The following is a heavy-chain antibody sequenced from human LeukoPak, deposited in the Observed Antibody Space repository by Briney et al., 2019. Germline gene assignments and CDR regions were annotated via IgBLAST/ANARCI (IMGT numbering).Heavy chain of an antibody. CDR3: ARDRKWLQPNFDY. V-gene: IGHV3-48*02. CDR1: GFTFSTYS. CDR2: ISSTSSTI. D-gene: IGHD5-24*01. Sequence: PGGSLRLSCAASGFTFSTYSMDRVRQAPGKGLELVSYISSTSSTIYYADSVKGRFTISRDNAKNSLYLQMNSLRDEDTAVYYCARDRKWLQPNFDYWGQGALVTVSS. J-gene: IGHJ4*02.